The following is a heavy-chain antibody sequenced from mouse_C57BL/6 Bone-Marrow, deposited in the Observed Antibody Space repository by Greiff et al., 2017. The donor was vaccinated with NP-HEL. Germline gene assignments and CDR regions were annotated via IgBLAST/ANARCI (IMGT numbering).Heavy chain of an antibody. D-gene: IGHD1-1*01. CDR1: GFTFSDYY. V-gene: IGHV5-16*01. CDR2: INYDGSST. CDR3: AREGGLLRRTYAMDY. Sequence: EVQLVESEGGLVQPGSSMKLSCTASGFTFSDYYMAWVRQVPEKGLEWVANINYDGSSTYYMDSLKSRFILSRDNATNILYLQMSSLKSEDTATYYCAREGGLLRRTYAMDYWGQGTPVTVSS. J-gene: IGHJ4*01.